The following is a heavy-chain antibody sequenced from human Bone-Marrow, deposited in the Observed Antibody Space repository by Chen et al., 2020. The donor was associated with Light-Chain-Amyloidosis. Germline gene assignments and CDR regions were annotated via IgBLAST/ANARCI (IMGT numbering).Heavy chain of an antibody. CDR2: IYPEDSDA. CDR1: GYTFPNYW. J-gene: IGHJ4*02. D-gene: IGHD5-12*01. Sequence: EVQLEQSGPEVKKPGESLKISCKGSGYTFPNYWIGWVRQMPGKGLGWMGVIYPEDSDARYSPSCEGQVTISADKSITTAYLQWRSLKASDTAMYYCARRRDGYNFDYWGQGTLVTVSS. V-gene: IGHV5-51*01. CDR3: ARRRDGYNFDY.